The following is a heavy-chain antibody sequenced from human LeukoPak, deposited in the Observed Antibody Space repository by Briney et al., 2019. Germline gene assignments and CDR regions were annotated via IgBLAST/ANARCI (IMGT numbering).Heavy chain of an antibody. Sequence: PGGSLRLSCATSGFTFSSYSMNWVRQAPGKGLEWVSYISSSSSTIYYADSVKGRFTISRDNAKNSLYLQMNSLRDEDTAVYYCARELGNYYYYYYGMDVWGQGTTVTVSS. D-gene: IGHD1-7*01. CDR3: ARELGNYYYYYYGMDV. V-gene: IGHV3-48*02. CDR2: ISSSSSTI. CDR1: GFTFSSYS. J-gene: IGHJ6*02.